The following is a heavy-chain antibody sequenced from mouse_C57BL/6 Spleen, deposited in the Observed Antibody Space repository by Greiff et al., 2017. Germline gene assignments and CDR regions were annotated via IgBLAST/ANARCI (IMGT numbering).Heavy chain of an antibody. CDR3: ARRRNWDYFDY. Sequence: EVKLVESGGGLVKPGGSLKLSCAASGFTFSDYGMHWVRQAPEKGLEWVAYISSGSSTIYYADTVKGRFTISRDNAKNTLFLQMTSLRSEDTAMYYCARRRNWDYFDYWGQGTPLTVSS. J-gene: IGHJ2*01. D-gene: IGHD4-1*01. CDR1: GFTFSDYG. CDR2: ISSGSSTI. V-gene: IGHV5-17*01.